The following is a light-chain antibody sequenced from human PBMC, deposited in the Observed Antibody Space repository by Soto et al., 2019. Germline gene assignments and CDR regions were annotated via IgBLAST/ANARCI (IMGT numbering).Light chain of an antibody. J-gene: IGLJ1*01. CDR1: SSDVGGYNY. Sequence: ALTQPASVSGSPGQSITISCTGTSSDVGGYNYVSWYQQHPGKAPKLMIYEVSNRPSGVSNRFSGSKSDNTASLTISGLQAEDEADYYCSSYRSSSTVFGTGTKLTVL. CDR2: EVS. V-gene: IGLV2-14*01. CDR3: SSYRSSSTV.